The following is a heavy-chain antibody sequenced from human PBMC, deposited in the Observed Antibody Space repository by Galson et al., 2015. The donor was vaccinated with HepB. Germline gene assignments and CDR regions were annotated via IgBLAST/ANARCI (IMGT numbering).Heavy chain of an antibody. CDR2: IWYDGSNK. D-gene: IGHD6-13*01. CDR3: ARAAAGNHFDS. Sequence: SLRLSCAASGFIFSSNGMHWVRQAPGKGLEWVAVIWYDGSNKYYADSVKGRFTISRDNSKNTLDLQMNSLRAEDTAVYYCARAAAGNHFDSWGQGTLVTVSS. J-gene: IGHJ5*01. CDR1: GFIFSSNG. V-gene: IGHV3-33*08.